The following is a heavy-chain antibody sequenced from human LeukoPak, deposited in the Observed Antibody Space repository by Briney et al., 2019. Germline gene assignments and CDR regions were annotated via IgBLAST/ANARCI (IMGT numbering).Heavy chain of an antibody. CDR3: VNQISGWVY. CDR2: SSANGGST. CDR1: GFAFSTHA. D-gene: IGHD6-19*01. J-gene: IGHJ4*02. V-gene: IGHV3-64D*06. Sequence: GGSLRLSCLASGFAFSTHAMHWVRQAPGKGLEYVSGSSANGGSTYYADSAKGRFIISRDNSKNTVYLQMSSLRPEDTAMYYCVNQISGWVYWGQGTLVTVSS.